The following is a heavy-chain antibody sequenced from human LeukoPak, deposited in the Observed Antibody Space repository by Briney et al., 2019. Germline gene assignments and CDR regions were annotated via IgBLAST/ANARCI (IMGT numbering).Heavy chain of an antibody. V-gene: IGHV1-2*02. CDR3: ARGPNTGAFDA. CDR1: GYTFSDYY. J-gene: IGHJ4*02. CDR2: INPKSGDT. D-gene: IGHD7-27*01. Sequence: GASVKVSCKASGYTFSDYYMHWWRQAPGQRLEWLGWINPKSGDTNLAQNFQGRVTMTRDTSISTAYMELSSLTSDDRVVYYCARGPNTGAFDAWGQGTLVTVSS.